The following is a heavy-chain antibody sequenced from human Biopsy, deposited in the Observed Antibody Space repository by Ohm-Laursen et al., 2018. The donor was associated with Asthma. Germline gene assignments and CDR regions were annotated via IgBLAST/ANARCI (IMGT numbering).Heavy chain of an antibody. V-gene: IGHV3-30-3*01. CDR2: ITFDGSTQ. J-gene: IGHJ4*02. CDR1: GAHFGSYN. D-gene: IGHD6-13*01. CDR3: SRDTLGYYFDI. Sequence: SLRPSCAASGAHFGSYNMHWARQAPGKGLEWVAVITFDGSTQHYGNSVKGRFTISGDNAKNMLFLQMNSLRSDDTAVYYCSRDTLGYYFDIWGPGTQVTVSS.